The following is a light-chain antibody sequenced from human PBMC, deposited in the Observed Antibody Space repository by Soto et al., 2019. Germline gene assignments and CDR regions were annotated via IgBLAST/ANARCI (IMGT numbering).Light chain of an antibody. J-gene: IGKJ5*01. Sequence: EIVMTQSPATLSLSPGERATLSCRASQSVSSNLAWYQQKPGQAPRLLIYCASTRATGIPARFSGSGSGTEFTLTISSLQSEDFAVYYCQQYNNWPPLTFGQGTRLEIK. CDR2: CAS. V-gene: IGKV3-15*01. CDR1: QSVSSN. CDR3: QQYNNWPPLT.